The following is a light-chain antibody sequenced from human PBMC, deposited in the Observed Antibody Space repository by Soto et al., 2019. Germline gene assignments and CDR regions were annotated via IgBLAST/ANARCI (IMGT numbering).Light chain of an antibody. CDR2: DVT. CDR3: CSYAGRYTLV. V-gene: IGLV2-11*01. CDR1: SSYVGGYNY. Sequence: QSALTQPPSVSGSLGQSVIISCTGTSSYVGGYNYVSWYQHHPGKAPKLIIYDVTKRPSGVPDRFSGSKSGNTASLTIYGLRAEDEAEYSCCSYAGRYTLVFGGGTKLTVL. J-gene: IGLJ2*01.